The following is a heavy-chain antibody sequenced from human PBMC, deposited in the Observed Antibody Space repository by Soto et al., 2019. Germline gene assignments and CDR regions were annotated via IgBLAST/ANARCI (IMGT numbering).Heavy chain of an antibody. Sequence: EVQLAESGGGLVRPGGPLGFPCEAPGFPFHTYTLNWFRQAQGKGLEWVSSISSRSSYIYYADSVKGRFTISRDDARNSLYLQMSGLRVEDTAVYYCAREEVSRPNTYHGLDVWGQGTTVTVSS. CDR1: GFPFHTYT. J-gene: IGHJ6*02. CDR3: AREEVSRPNTYHGLDV. CDR2: ISSRSSYI. V-gene: IGHV3-21*01.